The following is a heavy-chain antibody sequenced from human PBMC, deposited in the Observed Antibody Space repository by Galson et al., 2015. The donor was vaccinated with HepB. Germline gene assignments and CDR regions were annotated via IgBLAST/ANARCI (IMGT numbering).Heavy chain of an antibody. V-gene: IGHV3-30*18. CDR3: AKQYLIRDVPSFEY. CDR1: GFTFSSYN. Sequence: SLRLSCAASGFTFSSYNMHWVRQAPGKRLEWVAFISYNGSSKYDADSVKGRFTISRDNTKNTLFLRMNSLRAEDTAVYYCAKQYLIRDVPSFEYWCQGTPFTVSS. CDR2: ISYNGSSK. D-gene: IGHD2-2*02. J-gene: IGHJ4*02.